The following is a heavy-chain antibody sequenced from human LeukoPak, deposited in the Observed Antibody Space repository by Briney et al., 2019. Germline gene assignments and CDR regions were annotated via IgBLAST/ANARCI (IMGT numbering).Heavy chain of an antibody. Sequence: SGGSLRLSCAASGFTFSSYAMSWVRQAPGKGLEWVSAISGSGGSTYYADSVKGRFTISRDNSKNTLYLQMNSLRAEDTAVYYCARTRIYDSSGYYRLGDFDYWGQGTLVTVSS. D-gene: IGHD3-22*01. CDR3: ARTRIYDSSGYYRLGDFDY. CDR2: ISGSGGST. J-gene: IGHJ4*02. CDR1: GFTFSSYA. V-gene: IGHV3-23*01.